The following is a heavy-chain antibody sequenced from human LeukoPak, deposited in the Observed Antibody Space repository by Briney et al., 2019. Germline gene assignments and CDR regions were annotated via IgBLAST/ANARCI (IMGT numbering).Heavy chain of an antibody. Sequence: GASVKVSCKASGYTFTGYYMHWVRQAPGQGLEWMGWINPNSGGTNYAQKFQGRVTMTRDTSISTAYMELSRLRSDDAAVYYCARGDSTVPAARAFDIWGQGTMVTVSS. D-gene: IGHD2-2*01. J-gene: IGHJ3*02. CDR1: GYTFTGYY. CDR2: INPNSGGT. V-gene: IGHV1-2*02. CDR3: ARGDSTVPAARAFDI.